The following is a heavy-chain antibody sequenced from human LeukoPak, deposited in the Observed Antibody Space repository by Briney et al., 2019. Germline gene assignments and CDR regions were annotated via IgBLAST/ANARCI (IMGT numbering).Heavy chain of an antibody. D-gene: IGHD3-10*01. CDR2: IDPNGGST. CDR3: ARDLGLRGVTNWFDP. V-gene: IGHV1-46*01. CDR1: GGTFTSHG. J-gene: IGHJ5*02. Sequence: ASVKVSCKASGGTFTSHGISWVRQAPGQGLEWMGLIDPNGGSTGYAQRFQGRVTVTRDTSTSTVYMELSSLRSEDTAVYYCARDLGLRGVTNWFDPWGQGTLVTVSS.